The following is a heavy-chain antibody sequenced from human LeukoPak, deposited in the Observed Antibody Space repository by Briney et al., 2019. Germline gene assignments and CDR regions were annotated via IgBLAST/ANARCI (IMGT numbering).Heavy chain of an antibody. Sequence: GASVKVSCKASGYTFTGYYMHWVRRAPGQGLEWMGWVNPNSGDTDYTQKFQGRVTMTRDTSISTSYMELRRLRSDDTAVYCCARDWNFYDSSGYDAFDVWGQGTMATVSS. V-gene: IGHV1-2*02. CDR2: VNPNSGDT. D-gene: IGHD3-22*01. CDR3: ARDWNFYDSSGYDAFDV. J-gene: IGHJ3*01. CDR1: GYTFTGYY.